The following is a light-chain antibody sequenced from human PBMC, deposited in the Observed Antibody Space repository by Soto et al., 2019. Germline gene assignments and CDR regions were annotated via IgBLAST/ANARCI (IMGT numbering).Light chain of an antibody. Sequence: EIVMTQSPATLSVSPGERATLSCRASQSIGSTLAWYQQKPGQAPRLLVYGASTRATGIPARFSGSGAGTDFTLTITSLQSEDFGVYFCQQYKDWPTTFGQGTKVDIK. CDR2: GAS. CDR3: QQYKDWPTT. J-gene: IGKJ1*01. CDR1: QSIGST. V-gene: IGKV3-15*01.